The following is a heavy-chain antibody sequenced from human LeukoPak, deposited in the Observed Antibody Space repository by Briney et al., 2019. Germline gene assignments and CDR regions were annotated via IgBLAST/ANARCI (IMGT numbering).Heavy chain of an antibody. CDR2: IRSKANSYAT. CDR1: GFTFSGSA. Sequence: GGSLRLSCAASGFTFSGSAMHWVRQASGKGLEWVGRIRSKANSYATAYAASVKGRFTISRDDSKNTAYLQMNRLKTEDTAVYYCTARWAYYDFWSGNDYWGQGTLVTVSS. D-gene: IGHD3-3*01. CDR3: TARWAYYDFWSGNDY. J-gene: IGHJ4*02. V-gene: IGHV3-73*01.